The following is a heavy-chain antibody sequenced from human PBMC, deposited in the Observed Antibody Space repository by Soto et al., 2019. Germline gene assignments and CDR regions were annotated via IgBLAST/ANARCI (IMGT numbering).Heavy chain of an antibody. D-gene: IGHD3-10*01. CDR1: GFSSSNSE. Sequence: GGSLRLSCTASGFSSSNSEMNWIRQAPGKGLEWVAHISTTGTSPYYADSVRCRFTVSRDTANNSIYLQMNSLRAEDTALYYCARDGHRGPSDAFDVWGQGTMVTVSS. CDR3: ARDGHRGPSDAFDV. V-gene: IGHV3-48*03. CDR2: ISTTGTSP. J-gene: IGHJ3*01.